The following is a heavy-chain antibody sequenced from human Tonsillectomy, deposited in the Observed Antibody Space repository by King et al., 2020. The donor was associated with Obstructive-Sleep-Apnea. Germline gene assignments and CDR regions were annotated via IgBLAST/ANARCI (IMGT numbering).Heavy chain of an antibody. J-gene: IGHJ4*02. Sequence: VQLVESGGGLVQPGGSLRLSCAASGFTFSSYVMSWVRQAPGKGLEWVSGVSGSGDSIYSADSGKGRFTISSDNSKNTLYLQMNSLKAEDTAVYFWAKEPPSLTGLAYWGQGTLVTVSS. CDR1: GFTFSSYV. D-gene: IGHD3-9*01. CDR2: VSGSGDSI. CDR3: AKEPPSLTGLAY. V-gene: IGHV3-23*04.